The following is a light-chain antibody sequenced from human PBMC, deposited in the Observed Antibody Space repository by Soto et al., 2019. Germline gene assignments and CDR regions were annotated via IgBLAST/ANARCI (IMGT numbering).Light chain of an antibody. J-gene: IGLJ2*01. CDR3: QSYDSNLSTSV. Sequence: QSVLTQTPSASGTPGQWVAISCSGSKSNIGSVSVNWYQQLPGAAPKLLIYGNFDRPSGVPDRFSGSKSATSASLAITGLQADDEADYYCQSYDSNLSTSVFGGGTKLTVL. CDR1: KSNIGSVS. V-gene: IGLV1-40*01. CDR2: GNF.